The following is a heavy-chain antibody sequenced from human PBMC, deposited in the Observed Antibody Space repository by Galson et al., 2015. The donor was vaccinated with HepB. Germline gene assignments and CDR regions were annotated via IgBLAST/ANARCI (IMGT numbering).Heavy chain of an antibody. CDR3: ARRGYNFDY. CDR2: LNHDGSEK. Sequence: SLRLSCAASGFSFSNYWMTWVRQAPGKGLEWVATLNHDGSEKYYVDSVKGRFTISRDNAKNSLFLQMNSLRAEDTAVYYCARRGYNFDYWGQGTLITVSS. J-gene: IGHJ4*02. CDR1: GFSFSNYW. V-gene: IGHV3-7*03. D-gene: IGHD1-1*01.